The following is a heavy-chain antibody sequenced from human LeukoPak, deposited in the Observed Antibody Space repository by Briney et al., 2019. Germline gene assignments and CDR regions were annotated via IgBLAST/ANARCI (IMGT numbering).Heavy chain of an antibody. V-gene: IGHV3-48*04. Sequence: GGSLRLSCAASGFTFSSYSMNWVRQAPGKGLEWVSYISTRSTIDYADSVKGRFTISRDNAKNSLYLQMNSLRAEDTAVYYCARYDGYWGQGTLVTVSS. CDR3: ARYDGY. J-gene: IGHJ4*02. CDR2: ISTRSTI. CDR1: GFTFSSYS. D-gene: IGHD1-1*01.